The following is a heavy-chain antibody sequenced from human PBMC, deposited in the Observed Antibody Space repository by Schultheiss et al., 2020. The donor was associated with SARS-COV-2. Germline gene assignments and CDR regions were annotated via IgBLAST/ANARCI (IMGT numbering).Heavy chain of an antibody. V-gene: IGHV3-23*01. CDR1: GFTFSSYA. Sequence: GGSLRLSCAASGFTFSSYAMSWVRQAPGKGLEWVSSISGSGGSTHYADSVKGRFTISSDNAKNSLYLQMNSLRAEDTAVYYCARGRSGYYYYFDYWGQGTLVTVSS. CDR2: ISGSGGST. CDR3: ARGRSGYYYYFDY. J-gene: IGHJ4*02. D-gene: IGHD3-22*01.